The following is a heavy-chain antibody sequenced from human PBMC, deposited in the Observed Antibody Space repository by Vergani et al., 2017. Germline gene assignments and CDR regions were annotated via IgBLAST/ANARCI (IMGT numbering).Heavy chain of an antibody. J-gene: IGHJ5*02. Sequence: QVQLVQSGAEVKKPGASVKVSCKASGYTFTGYYMHWVRKAPGKGLEWMGRINPNSGGPNYAQKFQGRVTMTRDTSISTAYMELSRLRSDDTAVYYCASDSEQWLFYWFDPWGQGTLVTVSS. D-gene: IGHD6-19*01. CDR3: ASDSEQWLFYWFDP. CDR2: INPNSGGP. CDR1: GYTFTGYY. V-gene: IGHV1-2*06.